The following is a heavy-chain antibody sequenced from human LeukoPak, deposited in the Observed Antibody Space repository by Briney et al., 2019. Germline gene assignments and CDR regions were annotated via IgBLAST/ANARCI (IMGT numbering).Heavy chain of an antibody. J-gene: IGHJ4*02. D-gene: IGHD4-17*01. Sequence: SSVKVSCKPSGGTFSSYAISWVRQVPGPGLEWMGRIIPIFGTANYAQKFQGRVTITTDESTSTAYTELSSLTSEDTAVYYCARASDLVTTWDYFASSGPGSLVIVSS. V-gene: IGHV1-69*05. CDR3: ARASDLVTTWDYFAS. CDR2: IIPIFGTA. CDR1: GGTFSSYA.